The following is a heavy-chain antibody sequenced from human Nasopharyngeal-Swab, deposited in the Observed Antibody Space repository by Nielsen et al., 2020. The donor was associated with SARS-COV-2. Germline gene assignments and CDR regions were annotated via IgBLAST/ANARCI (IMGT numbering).Heavy chain of an antibody. J-gene: IGHJ4*02. CDR1: GGSISSSSYY. Sequence: SETLSLTCTVSGGSISSSSYYWGWIRQPPGKGLEWIGSIYYSGSTYYNPSLKSRVTISVDTSKNQFSLKLSSVTAADTAVYYCARGYSSGWYPFDYWGQGPRSPSPQ. CDR3: ARGYSSGWYPFDY. D-gene: IGHD6-19*01. V-gene: IGHV4-39*07. CDR2: IYYSGST.